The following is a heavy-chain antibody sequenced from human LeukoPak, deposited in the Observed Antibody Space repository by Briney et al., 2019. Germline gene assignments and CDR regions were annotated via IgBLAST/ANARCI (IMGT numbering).Heavy chain of an antibody. CDR1: GGSISSYY. D-gene: IGHD4-17*01. V-gene: IGHV4-59*01. CDR2: IYYSGST. CDR3: ARLYGDYA. J-gene: IGHJ5*02. Sequence: SETLSLTCTVSGGSISSYYWSWIRQPPGKGLEWIGYIYYSGSTNYNPSLKSRVTISVDTSKNQFSLKLSSVTAADPAVYYCARLYGDYAWGQGTLVTVSS.